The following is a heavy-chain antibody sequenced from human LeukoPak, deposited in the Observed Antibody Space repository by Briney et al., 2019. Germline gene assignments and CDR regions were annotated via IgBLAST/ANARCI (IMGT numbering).Heavy chain of an antibody. V-gene: IGHV4-39*01. CDR2: IYYSGST. J-gene: IGHJ4*02. D-gene: IGHD6-19*01. CDR3: ARIRGGWYYFDY. CDR1: GGSISSSSYY. Sequence: SETLSLTCTVSGGSISSSSYYWGWIRQPPGKGLEWIGSIYYSGSTYYNPSLKSRVTISVDPSKNQFSLELSSVTAADTAVYYCARIRGGWYYFDYWGQGTLVTVSS.